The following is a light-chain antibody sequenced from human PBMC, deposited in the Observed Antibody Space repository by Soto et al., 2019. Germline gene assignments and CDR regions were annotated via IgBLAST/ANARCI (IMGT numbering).Light chain of an antibody. CDR3: QQYEKLPT. CDR1: QNIYNY. V-gene: IGKV1-33*01. Sequence: IQLTQSPSSLSASVGYRVTITCQASQNIYNYLNWYQQKPGRASKRLIYDASNLEAGFPSRFRGSGSGTDFTFTISRLQPEDIATYYCQQYEKLPTFGQGTRLEIK. CDR2: DAS. J-gene: IGKJ5*01.